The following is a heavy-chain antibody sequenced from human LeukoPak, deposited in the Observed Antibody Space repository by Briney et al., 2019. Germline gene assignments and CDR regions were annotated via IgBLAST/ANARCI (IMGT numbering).Heavy chain of an antibody. V-gene: IGHV3-23*01. CDR3: AKDYGDYAFDY. J-gene: IGHJ4*02. Sequence: GGSLRLSCAASGFTFNNYWMSWVRQAPGKGLEWVSAISGSGGSTYYADSVKGRFTISRDNSKNTLYLQMNSLRAEDTAVYYCAKDYGDYAFDYWGQGTLVTVSS. CDR2: ISGSGGST. D-gene: IGHD4-17*01. CDR1: GFTFNNYW.